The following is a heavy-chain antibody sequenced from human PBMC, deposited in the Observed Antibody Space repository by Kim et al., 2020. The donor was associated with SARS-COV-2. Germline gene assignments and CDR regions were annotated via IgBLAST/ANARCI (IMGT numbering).Heavy chain of an antibody. CDR3: ARGVSYDSSGYYLDYYYGMDV. CDR1: GYTFTSYA. CDR2: INTNTGNP. Sequence: ASVKVSCKASGYTFTSYAMNWVRQAPGQGLEWMGWINTNTGNPTYAQGFTGRFVFSLDTSVSTAYLQISSLKAEDTAVYYCARGVSYDSSGYYLDYYYGMDVWGQGTTVTVSS. D-gene: IGHD3-22*01. V-gene: IGHV7-4-1*02. J-gene: IGHJ6*02.